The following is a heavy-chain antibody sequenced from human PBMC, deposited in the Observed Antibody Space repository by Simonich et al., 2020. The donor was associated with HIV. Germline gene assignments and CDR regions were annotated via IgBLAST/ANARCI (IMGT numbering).Heavy chain of an antibody. J-gene: IGHJ4*02. CDR3: ASVRFELGGSDFDY. V-gene: IGHV4-34*01. CDR2: INHGGSA. CDR1: GGSFSGYY. Sequence: QVQLQQWGAGLLKPSETLSLTCAVYGGSFSGYYWTWIRQPPGKGREWIGEINHGGSAKSNPSPKSRVTISVATSKNQFSLKLSSVTAADTAVYYCASVRFELGGSDFDYWGQGTLVTVSS. D-gene: IGHD7-27*01.